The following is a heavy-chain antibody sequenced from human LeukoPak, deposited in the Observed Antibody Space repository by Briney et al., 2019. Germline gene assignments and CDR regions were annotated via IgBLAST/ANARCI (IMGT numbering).Heavy chain of an antibody. V-gene: IGHV4-30-4*01. J-gene: IGHJ4*02. CDR1: GVSISSGAYY. CDR3: ARAWEGYFDY. Sequence: SETLSLTCAVSGVSISSGAYYWSWIRQPPGKGLEWIGSIYYTGSTFYNPSLKSRVAISVDTSRNQFSLNLSSVTAADTALYYCARAWEGYFDYWGQGTLVTVSS. D-gene: IGHD1-26*01. CDR2: IYYTGST.